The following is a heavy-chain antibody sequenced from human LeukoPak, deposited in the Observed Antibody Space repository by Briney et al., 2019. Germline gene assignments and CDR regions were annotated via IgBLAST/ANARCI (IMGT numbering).Heavy chain of an antibody. Sequence: SETLSLTCTVSGGSISSFYWSWIRQPPGKGLEWVGYIYYSGSTNYNPSLKSRVTISLDMSKNQFSLKLSSVTAADTAVYYCARATGGNSNYWGQGILVTVSS. CDR3: ARATGGNSNY. CDR2: IYYSGST. J-gene: IGHJ4*02. CDR1: GGSISSFY. V-gene: IGHV4-59*01. D-gene: IGHD4-23*01.